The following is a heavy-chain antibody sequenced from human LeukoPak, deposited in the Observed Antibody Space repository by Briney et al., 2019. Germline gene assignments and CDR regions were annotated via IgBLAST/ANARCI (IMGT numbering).Heavy chain of an antibody. D-gene: IGHD1-1*01. CDR1: GGSISCSSYY. J-gene: IGHJ6*03. CDR2: IYTSGST. CDR3: ARAHSGVNTTVTPHYYYYYIDV. Sequence: PSETLSLTCTVSGGSISCSSYYWGWIRQPPGKGLEWIGSIYTSGSTNYNPSLESRVTISIDTSKNQFSLKLSSVTAADTAMYYCARAHSGVNTTVTPHYYYYYIDVWGKGTTVTISS. V-gene: IGHV4-39*07.